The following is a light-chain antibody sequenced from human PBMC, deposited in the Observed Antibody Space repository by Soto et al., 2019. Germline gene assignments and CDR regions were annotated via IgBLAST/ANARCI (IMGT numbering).Light chain of an antibody. Sequence: QSALTQPASVSGSPGQSITISCTGTSSDVGGYNYVSWYQQHPGKAPKLMIYEVSNRPSGVSNRFSGSKSGNTASLTISGLQADDEADYYCRSCTTSSTLVFGSGTKLTVL. J-gene: IGLJ1*01. CDR3: RSCTTSSTLV. CDR2: EVS. CDR1: SSDVGGYNY. V-gene: IGLV2-14*01.